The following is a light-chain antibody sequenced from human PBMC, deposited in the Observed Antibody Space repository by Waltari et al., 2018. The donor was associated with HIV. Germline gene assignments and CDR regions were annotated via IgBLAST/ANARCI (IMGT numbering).Light chain of an antibody. CDR2: EVT. V-gene: IGLV2-14*01. CDR1: NSDIRCYNS. J-gene: IGLJ3*02. CDR3: SSYTTTSTIL. Sequence: QSALPQPASVSGSPGQSITISCTGTNSDIRCYNSFSWYQQHPGRAPKLLIYEVTHRPSGISYRFSGSKSGNTASMTISGLQAEDEADYYCSSYTTTSTILFGGGTKVTVL.